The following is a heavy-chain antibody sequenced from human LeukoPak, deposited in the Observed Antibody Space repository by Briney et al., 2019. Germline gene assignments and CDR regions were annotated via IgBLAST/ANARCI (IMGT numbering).Heavy chain of an antibody. CDR3: ARRYLLYYDSSGYYDY. Sequence: SETLSLTCTVSGGSISSSSYYWGWIRQPPGKGLEWIGSIYYSGSTYYNPSLKSRVTISVDTSKNQFSLKLSSVTAADTAVYYCARRYLLYYDSSGYYDYWGQGTLVTVSS. CDR1: GGSISSSSYY. J-gene: IGHJ4*02. CDR2: IYYSGST. V-gene: IGHV4-39*01. D-gene: IGHD3-22*01.